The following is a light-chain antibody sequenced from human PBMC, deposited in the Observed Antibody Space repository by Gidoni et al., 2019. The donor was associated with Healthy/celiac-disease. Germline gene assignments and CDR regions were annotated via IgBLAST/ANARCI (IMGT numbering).Light chain of an antibody. V-gene: IGLV2-11*01. CDR2: DVS. Sequence: QSALPQPRSVSGSPGQPVTISCTGTSSDVGGYNYVSWYQQHPGKAPKLMIYDVSKRPSGVPDRFSGSKSGNTASLTISGLQAEDEADYYCCSYAGSYTLVFGGGTKLTVL. CDR1: SSDVGGYNY. J-gene: IGLJ3*02. CDR3: CSYAGSYTLV.